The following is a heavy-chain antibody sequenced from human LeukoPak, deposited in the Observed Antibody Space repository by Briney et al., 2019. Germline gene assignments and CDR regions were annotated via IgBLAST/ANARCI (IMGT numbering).Heavy chain of an antibody. D-gene: IGHD6-19*01. V-gene: IGHV1-3*01. J-gene: IGHJ3*02. CDR3: AAGIAVAGYDAFDI. CDR2: INAGNGNT. CDR1: GYTFTSYA. Sequence: ASVNVSCKASGYTFTSYAMHWVRQAPGQRLEWIGLINAGNGNTKYSQKFQGRVTITRDTSASTAYMELSSLRSEDTAVYYCAAGIAVAGYDAFDIWGQGTMVTVSS.